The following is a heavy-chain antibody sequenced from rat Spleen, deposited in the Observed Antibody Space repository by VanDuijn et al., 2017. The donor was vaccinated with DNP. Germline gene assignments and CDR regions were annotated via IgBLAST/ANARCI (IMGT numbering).Heavy chain of an antibody. CDR1: GFSLTNHH. CDR3: ARDGQWDYLDY. J-gene: IGHJ2*01. Sequence: QVQLRESGPGLVQPSQTLSLACTVSGFSLTNHHVHWVRQPSGKGLEWMGVVWIVGTTHISSIFKSRVSISRDTSKSQVFLEVNSRQSEDTATYYCARDGQWDYLDYWGQGVMVTVAS. V-gene: IGHV2-43*01. CDR2: VWIVGTT. D-gene: IGHD1-1*01.